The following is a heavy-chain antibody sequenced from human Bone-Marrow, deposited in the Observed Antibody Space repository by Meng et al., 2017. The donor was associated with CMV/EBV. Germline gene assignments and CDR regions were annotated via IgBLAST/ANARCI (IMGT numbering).Heavy chain of an antibody. J-gene: IGHJ4*02. CDR3: AREPDNLDY. CDR1: GFTFDDYA. CDR2: ISWNSGSI. V-gene: IGHV3-9*01. Sequence: GGSLRLSCAASGFTFDDYAMHWVRQAPGKGLEWVSGISWNSGSIGYADSVKGRFTISRDNAKNSLYLQMNSLRAEDTAVYYCAREPDNLDYWGQGTLVTVSS. D-gene: IGHD1-1*01.